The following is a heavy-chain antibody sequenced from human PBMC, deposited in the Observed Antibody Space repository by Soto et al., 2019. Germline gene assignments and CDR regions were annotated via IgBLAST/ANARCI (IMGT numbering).Heavy chain of an antibody. CDR1: GFMFSAYW. Sequence: GGSLRLSCAASGFMFSAYWMSWVRQAPGKGLEWVANIHGDGGKIYYVDSVKGRFTISRDNAKRSLYLQMKSLRAEDTAVYYCARDLYAAYTYGHGEYWGQGALVTVS. J-gene: IGHJ4*02. V-gene: IGHV3-7*01. CDR3: ARDLYAAYTYGHGEY. CDR2: IHGDGGKI. D-gene: IGHD5-18*01.